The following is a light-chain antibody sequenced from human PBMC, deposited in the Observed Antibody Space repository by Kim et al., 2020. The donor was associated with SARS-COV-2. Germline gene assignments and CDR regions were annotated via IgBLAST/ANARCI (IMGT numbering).Light chain of an antibody. V-gene: IGLV6-57*02. J-gene: IGLJ3*02. CDR3: QSYDSSHLWV. CDR1: SGSIASNY. CDR2: EDN. Sequence: KPVTISCYGSSGSIASNYVQWYQQRPGSAPTTVIYEDNQSPSGVPDRFSGFIDSSSTSASLTISGLKTEDEADYYCQSYDSSHLWVFGGGTQLTVL.